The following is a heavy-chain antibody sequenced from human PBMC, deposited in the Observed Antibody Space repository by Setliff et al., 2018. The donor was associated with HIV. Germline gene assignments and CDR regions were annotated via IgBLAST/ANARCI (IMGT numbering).Heavy chain of an antibody. CDR1: GGSVSNYY. J-gene: IGHJ4*02. Sequence: SETLSLTCTVSGGSVSNYYWGWIRQPPGKGLEWIGSIYYSERTYYNSGSTYYNPSLKSRVTISGDTSKNQFSLKLSSVPAADTAVYYCARLRVVGGHAGGSQQFVDYWGQGTLVTVSS. CDR2: IYYSERTYYNSGST. CDR3: ARLRVVGGHAGGSQQFVDY. D-gene: IGHD2-21*01. V-gene: IGHV4-39*01.